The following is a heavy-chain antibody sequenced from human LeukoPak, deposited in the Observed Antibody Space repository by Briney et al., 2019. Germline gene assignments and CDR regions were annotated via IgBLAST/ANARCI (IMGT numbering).Heavy chain of an antibody. Sequence: PGGSLRLSCAASGFTVSSNYMSWVRQAPGKGLEWVSVIYSGGSTYYADSVKGRFTISTDNSKNTLYLQMNSLRAEDTAVYYCAREGGLHYFDYWGQGTLVTVSS. J-gene: IGHJ4*02. CDR1: GFTVSSNY. D-gene: IGHD5-24*01. V-gene: IGHV3-53*01. CDR2: IYSGGST. CDR3: AREGGLHYFDY.